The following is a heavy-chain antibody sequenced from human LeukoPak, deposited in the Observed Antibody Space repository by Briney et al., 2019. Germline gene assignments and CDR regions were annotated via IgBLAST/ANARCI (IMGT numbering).Heavy chain of an antibody. Sequence: GGSLRLSCAASGFTFSGSAMSWVRQAPGKGLEWVSAISGNGAATFYADSVKGRFTISRDNSKNSLYLQMNSLRAEDTAVYYCARESDSYYDSSGYPHHWGQGTLVTVSS. CDR2: ISGNGAAT. CDR1: GFTFSGSA. D-gene: IGHD3-22*01. CDR3: ARESDSYYDSSGYPHH. J-gene: IGHJ5*02. V-gene: IGHV3-23*01.